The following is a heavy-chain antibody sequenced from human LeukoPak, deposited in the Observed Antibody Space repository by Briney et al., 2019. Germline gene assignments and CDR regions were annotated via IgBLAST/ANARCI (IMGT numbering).Heavy chain of an antibody. CDR3: AKGVVSVGNSEFDY. D-gene: IGHD4-23*01. CDR2: ISYDGSNK. J-gene: IGHJ4*02. V-gene: IGHV3-30*04. Sequence: PGGSLRLSCAASGFTFSSYAMHWVRQAPGKGLEWVAVISYDGSNKYYADSVKGRFTISRDNSKNTLYLQMNSLRAEDTAVYYCAKGVVSVGNSEFDYWGQGTLATVSS. CDR1: GFTFSSYA.